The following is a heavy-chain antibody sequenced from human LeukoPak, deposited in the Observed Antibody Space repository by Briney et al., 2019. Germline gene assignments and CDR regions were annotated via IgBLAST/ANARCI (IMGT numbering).Heavy chain of an antibody. CDR2: INHSGST. CDR3: ARVPYYYGSGTHAGYFDY. D-gene: IGHD3-10*01. Sequence: PSETLSLTCAVYGGSFSGYYWSWIRQPPGKGLEWIGEINHSGSTNYNPSLKSRVTISVDTSKNQFSLKLSSVTAADTAVYYCARVPYYYGSGTHAGYFDYWGQGTLVTVSS. CDR1: GGSFSGYY. V-gene: IGHV4-34*01. J-gene: IGHJ4*02.